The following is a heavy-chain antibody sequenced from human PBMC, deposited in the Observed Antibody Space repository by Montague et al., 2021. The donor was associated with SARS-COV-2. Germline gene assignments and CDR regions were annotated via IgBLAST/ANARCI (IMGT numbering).Heavy chain of an antibody. CDR1: GGSISSGTYY. CDR3: AGRAQWQPSWFFDL. J-gene: IGHJ2*01. V-gene: IGHV4-39*01. CDR2: NNYSGKT. D-gene: IGHD6-19*01. Sequence: SETLSLTCTVSGGSISSGTYYWGWVPQRPGKGREWIGTNNYSGKTYYNLSLKSRVTISVDTSKNQFSLKLTSVTAADTAVYYCAGRAQWQPSWFFDLWGHGTLVTVSS.